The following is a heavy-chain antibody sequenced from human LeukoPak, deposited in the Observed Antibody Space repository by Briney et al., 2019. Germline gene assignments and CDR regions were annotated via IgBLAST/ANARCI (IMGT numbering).Heavy chain of an antibody. CDR2: IYSGGST. J-gene: IGHJ4*02. D-gene: IGHD3-22*01. Sequence: PGGSLRLSCAASGFTVSSNYMGWVRQAPGKGLEWVSVIYSGGSTYYADSVKGRFTISRDNSKNTLYVQMNSLRAEDTAVYYCARLGGPSDTSGFLDYWGQGTLVTVSS. CDR3: ARLGGPSDTSGFLDY. CDR1: GFTVSSNY. V-gene: IGHV3-53*01.